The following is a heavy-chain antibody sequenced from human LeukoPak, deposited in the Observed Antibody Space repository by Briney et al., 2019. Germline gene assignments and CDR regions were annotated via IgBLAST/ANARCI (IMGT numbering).Heavy chain of an antibody. CDR1: GFTFSSYS. CDR3: ARDDYGDYAGFDY. J-gene: IGHJ4*02. Sequence: GGSLGLSCAASGFTFSSYSMNWVRQAPGKGLEWVSSISSSSSYIYYADSVKGRFTISRDNAKNSLYLQMNSLRAEDTAVYYCARDDYGDYAGFDYWGQGTLVTVSS. D-gene: IGHD4-17*01. V-gene: IGHV3-21*01. CDR2: ISSSSSYI.